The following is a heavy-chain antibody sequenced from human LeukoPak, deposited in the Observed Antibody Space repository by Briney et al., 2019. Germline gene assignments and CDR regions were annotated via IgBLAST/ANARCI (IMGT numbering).Heavy chain of an antibody. J-gene: IGHJ4*02. CDR1: GFTFDDYA. V-gene: IGHV3-9*01. Sequence: QTGRSLRLSCAASGFTFDDYAMHRLRPAPGKGLEWVSGISWNSGSIGYADSVKGRFTISRDNAKNSLYLQMNSLRAEDTALYYCAKDITSYYYDSSGSLFDYWGQGTLVTVSS. D-gene: IGHD3-22*01. CDR2: ISWNSGSI. CDR3: AKDITSYYYDSSGSLFDY.